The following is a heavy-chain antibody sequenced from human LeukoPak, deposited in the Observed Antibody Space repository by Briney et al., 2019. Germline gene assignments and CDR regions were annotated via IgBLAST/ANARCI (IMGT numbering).Heavy chain of an antibody. D-gene: IGHD3-10*01. CDR2: MNPNSGNT. V-gene: IGHV1-8*01. CDR1: GYTFTSYD. Sequence: ASVKISCKASGYTFTSYDIKWVRQATGQGLEWMGWMNPNSGNTGYAQKFQGRVTMTRNTSISTAYMELSSLRSEDTAVYYCARVRRVQYYGSGSFNYWGQGTLVTVSS. J-gene: IGHJ4*02. CDR3: ARVRRVQYYGSGSFNY.